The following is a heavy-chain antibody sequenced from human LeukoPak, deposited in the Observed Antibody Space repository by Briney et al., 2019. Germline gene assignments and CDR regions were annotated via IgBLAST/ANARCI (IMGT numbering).Heavy chain of an antibody. CDR2: ISSSSSYI. CDR3: ARVFAFGALSASWFDP. Sequence: PGGSLRLSCAASGFTFSSYSMNWVRQAPGKGLEWVSSISSSSSYIYYADSVKGRFTISRDNAKNSLYLQMNSLRAEDTAAYYCARVFAFGALSASWFDPWGQGTLVTVSS. V-gene: IGHV3-21*06. J-gene: IGHJ5*02. D-gene: IGHD3-10*01. CDR1: GFTFSSYS.